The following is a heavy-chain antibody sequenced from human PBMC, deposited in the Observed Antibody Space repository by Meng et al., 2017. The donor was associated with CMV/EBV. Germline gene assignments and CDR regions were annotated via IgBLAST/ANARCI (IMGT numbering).Heavy chain of an antibody. Sequence: ASVKVSCKASGYTFTSYDINWVRQATGQGLEWMGWTNPNSGNTGYAQKFQGRVTITRNTSISTAYMELSSLRSEDTAVYYCARDSAEKGVSDAFDIWGQGTMVTVSS. CDR1: GYTFTSYD. J-gene: IGHJ3*02. V-gene: IGHV1-8*03. CDR3: ARDSAEKGVSDAFDI. D-gene: IGHD2-21*01. CDR2: TNPNSGNT.